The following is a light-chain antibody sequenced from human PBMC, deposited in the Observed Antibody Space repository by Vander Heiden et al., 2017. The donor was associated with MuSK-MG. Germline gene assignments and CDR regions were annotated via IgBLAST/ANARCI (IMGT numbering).Light chain of an antibody. J-gene: IGLJ2*01. CDR1: SSDVGGYNY. V-gene: IGLV2-11*01. CDR3: CSYAGSYV. Sequence: QSALTQPRSVSGSPGQSVTISCTGTSSDVGGYNYVSWYQPHPAKAPKLMIYDGSTRPSGVPDRFSGSKSGNTASLTISGLQAEDEADYYCCSYAGSYVFGGGTKLTVL. CDR2: DGS.